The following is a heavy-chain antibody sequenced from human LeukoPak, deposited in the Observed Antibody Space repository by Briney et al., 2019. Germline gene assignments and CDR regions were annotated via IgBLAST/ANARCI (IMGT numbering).Heavy chain of an antibody. V-gene: IGHV3-7*01. J-gene: IGHJ4*02. CDR1: GFIFRDFS. CDR2: MNEYGSEI. Sequence: RPGGSLRLSCSVSGFIFRDFSMSWVRQAPGKGLEWVAKMNEYGSEIFYVDSVKGRFTISRDNGKNSLYSQMNRLRAEDTAVYYCARPRGCGSSRCNNFDYWGQGTLVTVSS. CDR3: ARPRGCGSSRCNNFDY. D-gene: IGHD2-2*01.